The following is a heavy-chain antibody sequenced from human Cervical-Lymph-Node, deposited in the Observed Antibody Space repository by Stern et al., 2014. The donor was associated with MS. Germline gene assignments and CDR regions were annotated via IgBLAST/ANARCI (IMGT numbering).Heavy chain of an antibody. D-gene: IGHD4-17*01. CDR3: ARDYGDYAFDY. V-gene: IGHV5-51*01. CDR1: GYSFTAYW. J-gene: IGHJ4*02. CDR2: IYPGYSDT. Sequence: EVKLVESGAAVIKPGESLKISCKGSGYSFTAYWIAWVRQMPGKGLEWMGIIYPGYSDTRYSPSFQGQVTISADKSISTAYLQWSSLKASDTAMYYCARDYGDYAFDYWGQGTLVTVSS.